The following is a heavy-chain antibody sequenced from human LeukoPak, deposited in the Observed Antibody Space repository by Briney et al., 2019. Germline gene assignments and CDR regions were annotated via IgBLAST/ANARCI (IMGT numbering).Heavy chain of an antibody. CDR1: GFIFNNYA. J-gene: IGHJ3*02. D-gene: IGHD2-15*01. CDR3: AKYHPKSTLRGGPDAFDI. V-gene: IGHV3-23*01. Sequence: PGGSLRLSCAASGFIFNNYAMSWVRQAPGKGLEWVSAISGSGGSTYYAVSVKGRFTISRDNSNNTLYLQLNSLRAEDTAVYYCAKYHPKSTLRGGPDAFDIWGQGTMVTVSS. CDR2: ISGSGGST.